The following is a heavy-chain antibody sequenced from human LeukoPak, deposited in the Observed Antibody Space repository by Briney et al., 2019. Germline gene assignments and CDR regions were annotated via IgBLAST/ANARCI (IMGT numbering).Heavy chain of an antibody. D-gene: IGHD3-22*01. CDR3: AKTYYDSSGYYHFDY. CDR1: GFTFSSYA. Sequence: GGSLRLSCAASGFTFSSYATNWVRQAPGKGLEWVSAISGSGGSTYYADSVKGRFTISRDNSKNTLYLQMNSLRAEDTAVYYCAKTYYDSSGYYHFDYWGQGTLVTVSS. CDR2: ISGSGGST. V-gene: IGHV3-23*01. J-gene: IGHJ4*02.